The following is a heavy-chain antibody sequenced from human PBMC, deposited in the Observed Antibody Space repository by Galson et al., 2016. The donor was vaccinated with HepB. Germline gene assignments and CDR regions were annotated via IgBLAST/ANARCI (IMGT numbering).Heavy chain of an antibody. Sequence: VKVSCKASGYTFIIYYIHWVRQAPGQGLEWMGIINPIAGTTTYEQRFQGRLTLTRDTSTSTVYMDLSSLTSEDTAVYYCTRERGSHGFDYWGQGALVTVSS. CDR1: GYTFIIYY. D-gene: IGHD3-16*01. J-gene: IGHJ4*02. V-gene: IGHV1-46*01. CDR3: TRERGSHGFDY. CDR2: INPIAGTT.